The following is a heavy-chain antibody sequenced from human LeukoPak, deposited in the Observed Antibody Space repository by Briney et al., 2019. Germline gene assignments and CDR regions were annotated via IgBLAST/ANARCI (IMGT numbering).Heavy chain of an antibody. CDR3: ARDPGAYFDY. Sequence: PGGSLRLSCAASGFTFTNYWMHWVRQAPGKGLVWGSHINTDGSSTNYADSVKGRFTISRDNAKNTLYLQMNSLRAEDTAVYYCARDPGAYFDYWGQGTLVTVSS. CDR2: INTDGSST. D-gene: IGHD3-16*01. CDR1: GFTFTNYW. J-gene: IGHJ4*02. V-gene: IGHV3-74*01.